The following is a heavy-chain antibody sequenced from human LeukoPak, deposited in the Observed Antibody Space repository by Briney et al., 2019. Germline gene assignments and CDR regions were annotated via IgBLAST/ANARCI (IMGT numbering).Heavy chain of an antibody. Sequence: TGGSLRLSCAASGLTFDDYAMHWARQVPGRGRGWVSLISVNGGNTYYADSVKGRFTISRDNSKNSLYLQMNSLRTEDTALYYCAKDISNWNSRHFDYWGQGTLVTVSS. CDR3: AKDISNWNSRHFDY. CDR1: GLTFDDYA. CDR2: ISVNGGNT. V-gene: IGHV3-43*02. J-gene: IGHJ4*02. D-gene: IGHD1-7*01.